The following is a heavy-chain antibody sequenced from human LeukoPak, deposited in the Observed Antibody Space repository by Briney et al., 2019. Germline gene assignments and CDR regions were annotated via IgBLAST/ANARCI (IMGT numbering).Heavy chain of an antibody. CDR1: GYTFSDYY. CDR2: INPNSGGT. J-gene: IGHJ4*02. CDR3: ARDRYGDGFAHLDY. V-gene: IGHV1-2*02. Sequence: ASVKVSCKASGYTFSDYYMHWVRQAPGQGLEWMGWINPNSGGTNYAQKFQGRVTITRDTSISTAYMELSRLRSDDTAVYYCARDRYGDGFAHLDYWGQGALVTVPS. D-gene: IGHD5-24*01.